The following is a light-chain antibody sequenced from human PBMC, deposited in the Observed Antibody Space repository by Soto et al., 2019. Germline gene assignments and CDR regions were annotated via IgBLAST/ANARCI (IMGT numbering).Light chain of an antibody. J-gene: IGKJ5*01. CDR1: QSVTSN. Sequence: EIVMTQSPATLSVSPGERATLSCRASQSVTSNLAWYQQTPGQAPRLLIYGASTRATGIPARFSGSGSGTEFTLTISSLQSEDFAVYYCQQYNYWPPFTFGQGTRLEIK. CDR2: GAS. V-gene: IGKV3-15*01. CDR3: QQYNYWPPFT.